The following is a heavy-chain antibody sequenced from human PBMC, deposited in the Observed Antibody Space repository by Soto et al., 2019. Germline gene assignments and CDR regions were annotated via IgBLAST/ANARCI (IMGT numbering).Heavy chain of an antibody. CDR2: ISYDGSNK. V-gene: IGHV3-30-3*01. CDR3: ARDGGQWLVVAAHTFDP. CDR1: GFTFSSYA. J-gene: IGHJ5*02. D-gene: IGHD2-15*01. Sequence: QVQLVESGGGVVQPGRSLRLSCAASGFTFSSYAMHWVRQAPGKGLEWVAVISYDGSNKYYADSVKGRFTISRDNSKNTLYLQMNSLRAEDTAVYYCARDGGQWLVVAAHTFDPWGQGTLVTVSS.